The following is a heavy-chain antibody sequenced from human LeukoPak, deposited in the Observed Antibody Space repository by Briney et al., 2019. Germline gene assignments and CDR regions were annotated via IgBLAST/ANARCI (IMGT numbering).Heavy chain of an antibody. CDR2: ISSTSSYI. CDR3: ARDGKYCSDTSCYSAMVTVGFDY. V-gene: IGHV3-21*01. J-gene: IGHJ4*02. CDR1: GFTFTNYN. Sequence: GGSLRLSCAASGFTFTNYNFYWVRQAPGRGLEWVSSISSTSSYIYYADSVKGRFSISRDNSKNTLYLQMNSLRDEDTAVYYCARDGKYCSDTSCYSAMVTVGFDYWGQGTLVTVSS. D-gene: IGHD2-2*01.